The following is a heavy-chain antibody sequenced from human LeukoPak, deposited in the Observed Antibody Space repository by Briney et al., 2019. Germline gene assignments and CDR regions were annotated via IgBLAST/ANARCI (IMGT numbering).Heavy chain of an antibody. CDR2: IWYDGSNK. CDR3: ARRGGIHLDYFDY. Sequence: PGRSLRLSCAASGFSISNYGMHWVRQAPGKGLEWVAVIWYDGSNKYYADSVKGRFTISRDNSKNTLYLQMNSLRAEDTAVYYCARRGGIHLDYFDYWGQGTLVTVSS. V-gene: IGHV3-33*01. CDR1: GFSISNYG. J-gene: IGHJ4*02. D-gene: IGHD3-16*01.